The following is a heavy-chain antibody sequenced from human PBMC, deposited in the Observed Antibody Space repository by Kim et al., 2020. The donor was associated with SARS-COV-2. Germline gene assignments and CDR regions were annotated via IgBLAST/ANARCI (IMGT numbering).Heavy chain of an antibody. D-gene: IGHD6-19*01. Sequence: GGSLRLSCSASGFTFSSYAMHWVRQAPGKGLEYVSAISSNGGSTYYADSVKGRFTISRDNSKNTLYLQMSSLRAEDTAVYYCVKPLMNSGWPRMGSWFDPWGQGTLVTVSS. J-gene: IGHJ5*02. V-gene: IGHV3-64D*09. CDR2: ISSNGGST. CDR3: VKPLMNSGWPRMGSWFDP. CDR1: GFTFSSYA.